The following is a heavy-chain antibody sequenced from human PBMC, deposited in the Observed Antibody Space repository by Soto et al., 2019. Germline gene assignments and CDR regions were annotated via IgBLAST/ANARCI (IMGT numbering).Heavy chain of an antibody. CDR1: GFTLSVSG. CDR3: VRHDYGDTRSDY. V-gene: IGHV3-73*01. Sequence: GGSLRLSCAASGFTLSVSGIHWFRQASGKGLEWVGRIRSKSYSYATAYVESVRGRFTISRDDSKNTAYLQMNSLKTEDTAMYYCVRHDYGDTRSDYWGQGTLVTVSS. D-gene: IGHD4-17*01. J-gene: IGHJ4*02. CDR2: IRSKSYSYAT.